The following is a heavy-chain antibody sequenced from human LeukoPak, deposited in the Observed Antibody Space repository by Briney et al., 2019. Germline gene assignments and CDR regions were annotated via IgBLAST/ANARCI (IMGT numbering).Heavy chain of an antibody. CDR1: GFTVSSNY. Sequence: QPGGSLRLSCAASGFTVSSNYMSWARQAPGKGLEWVSVIYSGGSTYYADSVKGRFTISRDNSKNTLYLQMNSLRAEDTAVYYCARDRGIVVVPAAIPLVYGMDVWGQGTTVTVSS. CDR3: ARDRGIVVVPAAIPLVYGMDV. D-gene: IGHD2-2*01. CDR2: IYSGGST. J-gene: IGHJ6*02. V-gene: IGHV3-53*05.